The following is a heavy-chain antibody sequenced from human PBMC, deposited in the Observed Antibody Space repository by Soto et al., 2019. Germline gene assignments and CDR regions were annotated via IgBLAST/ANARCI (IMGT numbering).Heavy chain of an antibody. CDR1: GFTFSDYY. CDR2: VSSGNTDR. V-gene: IGHV3-11*05. Sequence: QVQLVESGGGLVKPGGSLRLSCAASGFTFSDYYMSWVRQAPGKGLEWVAYVSSGNTDRNYAESVKGRFTMSRDNANKSLYLQMNSLRAEDTAVYYCARQIAFGIDVWGQGTTVTVSS. CDR3: ARQIAFGIDV. J-gene: IGHJ6*02.